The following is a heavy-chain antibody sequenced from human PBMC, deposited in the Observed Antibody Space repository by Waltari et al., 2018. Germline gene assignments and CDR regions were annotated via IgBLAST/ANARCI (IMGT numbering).Heavy chain of an antibody. CDR1: GFTFSSYS. D-gene: IGHD1-26*01. CDR3: ARVGATNWFDP. J-gene: IGHJ5*02. CDR2: ISSSSSTI. Sequence: EVQLVESGGGLVQPGGSLRLSCAASGFTFSSYSMNCVRQAPGKGLEWVSYISSSSSTIYYADSVKGRFTISRDNAKNSLYLQMNSLRAEDTAVYYCARVGATNWFDPWGQGTLVTVSS. V-gene: IGHV3-48*01.